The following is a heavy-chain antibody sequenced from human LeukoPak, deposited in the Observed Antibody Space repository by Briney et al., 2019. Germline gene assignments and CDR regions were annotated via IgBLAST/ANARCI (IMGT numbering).Heavy chain of an antibody. CDR1: GYTFTSYG. CDR3: ARVSWDYDILTAPRDFDY. V-gene: IGHV1-18*01. CDR2: ISAYNGNT. J-gene: IGHJ4*02. Sequence: ASVKVSCKASGYTFTSYGISWVRQAPGQGLEWMGWISAYNGNTNYAQKLQGRVTMTTDTPTSTAYMELRSLRSDDTAVYYCARVSWDYDILTAPRDFDYWGQGTLVTVSS. D-gene: IGHD3-9*01.